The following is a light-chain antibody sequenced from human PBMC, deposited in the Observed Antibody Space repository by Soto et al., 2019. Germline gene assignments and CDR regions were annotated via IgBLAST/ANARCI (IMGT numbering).Light chain of an antibody. CDR2: GAS. CDR3: QQLSNWPPGS. Sequence: ETVFTQSPGTLSLSPGETATHSCRASQSVISDYLAWYQQKPDQAPRLVIYGASGRAAGIPDRFNGSGSGTDFTLTISRLEPEDFAMYYCQQLSNWPPGSFGQGTKVDIK. CDR1: QSVISDY. V-gene: IGKV3D-20*02. J-gene: IGKJ2*03.